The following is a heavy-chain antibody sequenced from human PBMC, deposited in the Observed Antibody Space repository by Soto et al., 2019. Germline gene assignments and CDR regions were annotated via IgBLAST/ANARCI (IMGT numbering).Heavy chain of an antibody. D-gene: IGHD2-15*01. Sequence: GGSLRLSCAASGFTFSSYWMHWVRQAPGKGLVWVSRINSDGSSTSYADSVKGRFTISRDNAKNTLYLQMNSLRAEDTAVYYCARMGVATALDYWGQGTLVTVSS. J-gene: IGHJ4*02. CDR3: ARMGVATALDY. V-gene: IGHV3-74*01. CDR2: INSDGSST. CDR1: GFTFSSYW.